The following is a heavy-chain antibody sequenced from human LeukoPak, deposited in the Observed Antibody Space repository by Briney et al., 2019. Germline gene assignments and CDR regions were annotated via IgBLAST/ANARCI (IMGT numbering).Heavy chain of an antibody. V-gene: IGHV3-23*01. CDR1: GFSFNSYA. CDR2: ISGDGTRT. Sequence: GGSLRLSCAASGFSFNSYAMTWARQAPVKGLEWVSAISGDGTRTYYADSVKGRSTISRDNSKNTLYLEMSSLRVEDTAIYYCAKWPEGAMDYFDYWGQGTLVTVSS. J-gene: IGHJ4*02. CDR3: AKWPEGAMDYFDY. D-gene: IGHD3-16*01.